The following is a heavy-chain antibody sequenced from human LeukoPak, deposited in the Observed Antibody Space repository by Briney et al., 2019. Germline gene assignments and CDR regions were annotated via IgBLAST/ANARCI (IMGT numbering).Heavy chain of an antibody. CDR1: GFTFSSYA. CDR3: ARDREHRWLTFDY. J-gene: IGHJ4*02. Sequence: GGSLRLYCAASGFTFSSYAMHWVRQAPGKGLEWVAVISYDGSNKYYADSVKGRFTISRDNSKNTLYLQMNSLRAEDTAVYYCARDREHRWLTFDYWGQGTLVTVSS. CDR2: ISYDGSNK. V-gene: IGHV3-30*01. D-gene: IGHD5-24*01.